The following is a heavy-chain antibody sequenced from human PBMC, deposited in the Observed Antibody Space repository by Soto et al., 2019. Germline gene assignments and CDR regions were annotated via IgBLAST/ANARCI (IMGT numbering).Heavy chain of an antibody. CDR3: AAELGFGKLSVV. J-gene: IGHJ6*02. CDR2: IIPLFGTT. D-gene: IGHD3-10*01. Sequence: QVQVVQSGVEVRRPGSSVKVSCKASGDTFKNCVISWVRQASGQGLEWMGGIIPLFGTTDFAQRFQGRLTITTDESTTTDYMELSRLRSEDTATYYCAAELGFGKLSVVWGQGTKVIVSS. CDR1: GDTFKNCV. V-gene: IGHV1-69*01.